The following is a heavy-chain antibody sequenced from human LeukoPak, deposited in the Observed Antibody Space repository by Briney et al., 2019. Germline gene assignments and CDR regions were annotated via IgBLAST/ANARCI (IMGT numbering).Heavy chain of an antibody. Sequence: PGGSLRLSCAPSGFSFSTYWMSWVRQAPGKGLEWVANIKQDGSEQYYVDSVRGRFITSRDNAKNTLFLQMNSLRSEDTAVYYCVSRAYCGGNCPSHFDYWGRGTLVTVSS. CDR2: IKQDGSEQ. CDR1: GFSFSTYW. J-gene: IGHJ4*02. D-gene: IGHD2-21*02. V-gene: IGHV3-7*03. CDR3: VSRAYCGGNCPSHFDY.